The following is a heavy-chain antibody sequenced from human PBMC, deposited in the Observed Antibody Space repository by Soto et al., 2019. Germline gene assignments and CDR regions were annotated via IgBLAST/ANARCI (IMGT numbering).Heavy chain of an antibody. V-gene: IGHV1-8*02. D-gene: IGHD1-26*01. Sequence: AGVKVPCKASGWAFTSYDIKRLVLAFRQRREGVGWVRPRSGNGGVAQKFDSHVSMTRVASTNTAYLDVQSLTSEDTAVYYCVGEPLRFRSRWFDSWGQGTLVTVSS. CDR1: GWAFTSYD. CDR2: VRPRSGNG. CDR3: VGEPLRFRSRWFDS. J-gene: IGHJ5*01.